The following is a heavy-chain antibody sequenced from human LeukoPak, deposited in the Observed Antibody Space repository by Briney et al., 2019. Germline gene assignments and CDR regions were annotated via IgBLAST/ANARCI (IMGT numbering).Heavy chain of an antibody. V-gene: IGHV3-23*01. CDR2: IGTSGAST. CDR1: GFTFSNYA. J-gene: IGHJ4*02. CDR3: ARGPLSGAFDL. Sequence: GGSLRLSCAASGFTFSNYAMSWVRQAPGKGLEWVSAIGTSGASTYYADSVKGRFTISRDNSKNTLYLQMNGLRAEDTAVYSCARGPLSGAFDLWGQGTLVTVSS.